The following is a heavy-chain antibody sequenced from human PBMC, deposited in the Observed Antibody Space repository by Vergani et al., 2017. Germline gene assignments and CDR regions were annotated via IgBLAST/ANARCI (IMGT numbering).Heavy chain of an antibody. Sequence: EVQLVESGGGLVKPGGSLRLSCAASGFTFSNAWMNWVRQAPGRGLESVSAISGSGGSTYYADSVKGRFTISRDNSKNTLYLQMNSLRAEDTAVYYCAKDGXDYYDSSGYYLTSYYYYYYMDVWGKGTTVTVSS. CDR2: ISGSGGST. J-gene: IGHJ6*03. D-gene: IGHD3-22*01. CDR1: GFTFSNAW. V-gene: IGHV3-23*04. CDR3: AKDGXDYYDSSGYYLTSYYYYYYMDV.